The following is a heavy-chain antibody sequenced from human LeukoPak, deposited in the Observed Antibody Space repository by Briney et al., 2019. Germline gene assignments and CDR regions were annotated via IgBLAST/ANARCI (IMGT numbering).Heavy chain of an antibody. J-gene: IGHJ3*02. V-gene: IGHV3-23*01. CDR1: GFTFSSYA. D-gene: IGHD3-3*02. CDR2: ISGSGGST. Sequence: GGSLRLSCAASGFTFSSYAMSWVRQAPGKGLEWVSAISGSGGSTYYADSVKGRFTISRDNSKNTLYLQMNSLRAEDTAVYYCAKVKAIFGVAIDAFDIWGRGTMVTVSS. CDR3: AKVKAIFGVAIDAFDI.